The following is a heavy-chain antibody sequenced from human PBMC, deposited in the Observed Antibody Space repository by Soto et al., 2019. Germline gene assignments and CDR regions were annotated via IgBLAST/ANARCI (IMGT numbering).Heavy chain of an antibody. V-gene: IGHV3-48*01. J-gene: IGHJ4*02. CDR3: ARDRQIVWLKKSGYYFDY. CDR1: GFTFTSYS. Sequence: PGGSLRLSCAASGFTFTSYSMNWVRQAPGKGLEWVSYISSGSSNKYYADSVKGRFTISRDNAKNSLYLQMNSLRAEDTAVYYCARDRQIVWLKKSGYYFDYWGQGT. CDR2: ISSGSSNK. D-gene: IGHD2-21*01.